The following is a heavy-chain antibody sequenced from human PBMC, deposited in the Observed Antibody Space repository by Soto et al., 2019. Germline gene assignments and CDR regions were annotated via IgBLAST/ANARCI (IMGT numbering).Heavy chain of an antibody. V-gene: IGHV4-31*03. CDR2: IYYSGST. CDR3: ARGPYSGYTYYFDY. D-gene: IGHD3-22*01. CDR1: GGSISSGGYY. Sequence: PSETLSLTCTVSGGSISSGGYYWSWIRQHPGKGLEWIGYIYYSGSTYYNPSLRSRATISVDTSKNQFSLKLSSVTAADPAVYSCARGPYSGYTYYFDYWGQGTLVTVSS. J-gene: IGHJ4*02.